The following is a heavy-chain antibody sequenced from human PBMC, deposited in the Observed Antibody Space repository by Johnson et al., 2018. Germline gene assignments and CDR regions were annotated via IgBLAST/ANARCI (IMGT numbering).Heavy chain of an antibody. J-gene: IGHJ3*02. Sequence: QVQLVQCGGGVVQPGTSLRLPCAASRFTFSASGIDTHWVRQSPDKGLEWVTHITLDGKRQFYTDSVKGRFSVSRDNPRNTVYLQMNSLRLEDTARYHCVQGPSHGAFDIWGQGTMVMVSS. CDR1: RFTFSASG. CDR2: ITLDGKRQ. D-gene: IGHD2-2*01. CDR3: VQGPSHGAFDI. V-gene: IGHV3-30*19.